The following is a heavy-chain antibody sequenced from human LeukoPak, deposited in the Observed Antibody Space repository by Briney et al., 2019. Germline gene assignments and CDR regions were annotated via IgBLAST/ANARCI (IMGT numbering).Heavy chain of an antibody. J-gene: IGHJ4*02. V-gene: IGHV4-59*08. CDR1: GGSITNYY. CDR3: ARATSYTGHLGW. D-gene: IGHD6-19*01. Sequence: SETLSHTCTVSGGSITNYYWSLIRQPPGKGLEWIGYIYYSGSTNYNPSLKSRVTISVDTSKNQFSLSLSSVTAADTAVYYCARATSYTGHLGWWGQGTLVTVSS. CDR2: IYYSGST.